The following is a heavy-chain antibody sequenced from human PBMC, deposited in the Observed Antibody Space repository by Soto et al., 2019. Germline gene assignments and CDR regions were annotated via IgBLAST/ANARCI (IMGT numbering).Heavy chain of an antibody. CDR1: GASISAGAYY. V-gene: IGHV4-31*03. D-gene: IGHD1-1*01. J-gene: IGHJ4*02. Sequence: SETLSLTCTVSGASISAGAYYWGWIRQHPGKGLEWIGYIYYNGNSYCSPSLKGRVSISPDTSKNQFSLKLSSVTAADTAVYYCARDERYSNYFDYWGRGTLVTVSS. CDR3: ARDERYSNYFDY. CDR2: IYYNGNS.